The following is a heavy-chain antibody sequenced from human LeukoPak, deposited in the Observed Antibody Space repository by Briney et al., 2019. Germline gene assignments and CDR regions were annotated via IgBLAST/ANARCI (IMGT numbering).Heavy chain of an antibody. J-gene: IGHJ4*02. CDR2: ISGSGGST. CDR1: GFTFSIYR. CDR3: AKEGKTRNWNYYQAKPVY. V-gene: IGHV3-23*01. Sequence: GSLRLSCAASGFTFSIYRMNWVRQAPGKGLEWVSAISGSGGSTYYADSVKGRFTISRDNSKNTMYLQMNSLRAEDTAVYYCAKEGKTRNWNYYQAKPVYWGQGTLVTVSS. D-gene: IGHD1-7*01.